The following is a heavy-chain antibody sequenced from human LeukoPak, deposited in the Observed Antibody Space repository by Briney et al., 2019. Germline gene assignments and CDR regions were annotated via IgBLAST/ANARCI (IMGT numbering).Heavy chain of an antibody. CDR1: GGSISSSSSY. CDR3: ARPQNVKYGSGSPNWFDP. D-gene: IGHD3-10*01. Sequence: PSETLSLTCTVSGGSISSSSSYWGWVRQHPGKGLGWIGSIYYSGSTYYNPSLKSRVTISVDTSKNQFSLKLSSVTAADTAVYYCARPQNVKYGSGSPNWFDPWGQGTLVTVSS. J-gene: IGHJ5*02. V-gene: IGHV4-39*01. CDR2: IYYSGST.